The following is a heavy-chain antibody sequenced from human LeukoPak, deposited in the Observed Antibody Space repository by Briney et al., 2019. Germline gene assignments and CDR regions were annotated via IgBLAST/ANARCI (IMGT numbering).Heavy chain of an antibody. V-gene: IGHV1-46*01. CDR2: INPSSGVT. CDR3: AIGYCSGGSCYSLDY. J-gene: IGHJ4*02. CDR1: GYTFISYY. Sequence: ASVKASCTASGYTFISYYFHWGRQAPGQGLEWMGIINPSSGVTGYGRRFQGRLTMTSDTSTSTVYMELNSLKSADTAVYYCAIGYCSGGSCYSLDYRGQGTLVTVSS. D-gene: IGHD2-15*01.